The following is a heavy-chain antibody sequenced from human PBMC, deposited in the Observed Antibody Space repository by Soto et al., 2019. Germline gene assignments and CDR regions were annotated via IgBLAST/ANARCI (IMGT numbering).Heavy chain of an antibody. J-gene: IGHJ4*02. Sequence: VQLVESGGGLVQPGGSLRLSCAVSGFTISSYWMSWVRQAPGKGLEWVANIKQDGSEKYYVDSVKGRFTISKDNAKNSLYLQMNSLRGEDTAVYYCVRTVVVVVPDNFDSWGQGTLVTVSS. D-gene: IGHD2-2*01. CDR2: IKQDGSEK. V-gene: IGHV3-7*01. CDR1: GFTISSYW. CDR3: VRTVVVVVPDNFDS.